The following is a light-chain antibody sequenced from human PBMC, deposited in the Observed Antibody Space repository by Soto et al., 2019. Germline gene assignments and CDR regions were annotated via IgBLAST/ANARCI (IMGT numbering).Light chain of an antibody. CDR1: QSISSW. Sequence: IQTTQNPSTLPSSVGDRVSITCRPSQSISSWLAWYQQKPGKAPKLLIYKASSLESGIPSRFSGSGSGADFTLTISSLQPDDFATYYCQQYNSNSLLTFGGGTKVDIK. J-gene: IGKJ4*01. CDR3: QQYNSNSLLT. CDR2: KAS. V-gene: IGKV1-5*03.